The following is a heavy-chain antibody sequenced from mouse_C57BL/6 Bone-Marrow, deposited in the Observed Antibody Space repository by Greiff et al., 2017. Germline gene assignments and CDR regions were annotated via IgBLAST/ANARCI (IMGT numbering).Heavy chain of an antibody. V-gene: IGHV1-69*01. Sequence: QVQLQQPGAELVMPGASVKLSCKASGYTFTSYWMHWVKQRPGQGLEWIGEIDPSDSYTNYNQKFKGKSTLTVDKSSSTAYMQLSSLTSEDSAVYYCARYYYEAPLFDYWGQGTTLTVSS. CDR1: GYTFTSYW. J-gene: IGHJ2*01. CDR2: IDPSDSYT. D-gene: IGHD2-4*01. CDR3: ARYYYEAPLFDY.